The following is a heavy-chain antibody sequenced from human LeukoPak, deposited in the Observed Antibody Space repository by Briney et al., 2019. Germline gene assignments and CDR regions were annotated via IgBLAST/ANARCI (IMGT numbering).Heavy chain of an antibody. CDR2: ISLDGNNE. D-gene: IGHD1-1*01. Sequence: GRSLRLSCAASGFTFRNYYMHWVRQAPGKGLEWVAVISLDGNNEYYADSVKGRFSLSRDNSMNTLYLQLNSPRTEDTAMYYCARDLSGHWTYDYWGQGTLVTVSS. J-gene: IGHJ4*01. CDR1: GFTFRNYY. CDR3: ARDLSGHWTYDY. V-gene: IGHV3-30-3*01.